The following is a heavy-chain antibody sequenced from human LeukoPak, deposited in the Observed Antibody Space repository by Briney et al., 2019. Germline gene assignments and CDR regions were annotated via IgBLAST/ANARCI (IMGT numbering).Heavy chain of an antibody. Sequence: ASVKVSCKASGYTFTSYYMHWVRQAPGQGLEWMGIINPSGGSTSYAQKFQGRVTMTRDMSTSTVYMELSSLRSEDTAVYYCAREDYDILTGYYKGFDYWGQGTLVTVSS. CDR2: INPSGGST. CDR3: AREDYDILTGYYKGFDY. V-gene: IGHV1-46*01. J-gene: IGHJ4*02. CDR1: GYTFTSYY. D-gene: IGHD3-9*01.